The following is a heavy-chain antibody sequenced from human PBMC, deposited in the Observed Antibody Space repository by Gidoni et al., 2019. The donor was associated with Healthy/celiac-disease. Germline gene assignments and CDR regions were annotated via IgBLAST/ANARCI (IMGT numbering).Heavy chain of an antibody. CDR2: IGGSGSST. V-gene: IGHV3-23*01. D-gene: IGHD3-22*01. CDR3: AKAIHRAQYYDSSGYSPEDYYYYMDV. CDR1: GSTFSRYA. Sequence: EMQLLESGGGLVQPGGSLRLSCASSGSTFSRYALIWVPLALRQGVEWVSAIGGSGSSTYKAETVKGRFTSSRENSKNTLYLQMNSLRAEDTAVYYCAKAIHRAQYYDSSGYSPEDYYYYMDVWGKGTTVTVPS. J-gene: IGHJ6*03.